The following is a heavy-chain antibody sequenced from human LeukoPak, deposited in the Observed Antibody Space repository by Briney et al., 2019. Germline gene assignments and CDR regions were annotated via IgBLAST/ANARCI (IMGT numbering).Heavy chain of an antibody. CDR1: GFTFSNYG. D-gene: IGHD6-19*01. CDR2: ISYDGNNK. CDR3: AKDGYSSGWYGCGDY. J-gene: IGHJ4*02. Sequence: GSLRLSCAASGFTFSNYGIHWVRQAPGKGLEWVAVISYDGNNKYYADSVKGRFTISRDDSKNTLYLQMNSLRAEDTAVYYCAKDGYSSGWYGCGDYWGQGTLVTVSS. V-gene: IGHV3-30*18.